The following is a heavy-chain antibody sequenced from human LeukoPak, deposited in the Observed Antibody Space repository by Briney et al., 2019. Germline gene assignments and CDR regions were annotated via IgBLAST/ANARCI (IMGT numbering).Heavy chain of an antibody. V-gene: IGHV4-59*01. Sequence: PSETLSLTCTVTGGSNSSYYWSWIRQPPAKGRAGIGYIYYSGSTNYNPSLKSRVTISVDTSKNQFSLKLSSVTAADTAVYYCAGRGYSYGYDYWGQGTLVTVSS. CDR3: AGRGYSYGYDY. CDR2: IYYSGST. CDR1: GGSNSSYY. D-gene: IGHD5-18*01. J-gene: IGHJ4*02.